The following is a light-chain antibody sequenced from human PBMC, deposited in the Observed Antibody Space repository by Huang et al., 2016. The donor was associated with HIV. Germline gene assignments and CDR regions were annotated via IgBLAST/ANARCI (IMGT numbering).Light chain of an antibody. CDR1: QSVSIN. CDR3: QQYNNWPLYT. V-gene: IGKV3-15*01. J-gene: IGKJ2*01. CDR2: GAS. Sequence: EIVMTQSPATLSESPGERATLSCRASQSVSINLAWYQQKPGQAPRLLIYGASTRATGIPARFSDSGSGTEFTLTISSLESEDFAVYYCQQYNNWPLYTFGQGTKLEIK.